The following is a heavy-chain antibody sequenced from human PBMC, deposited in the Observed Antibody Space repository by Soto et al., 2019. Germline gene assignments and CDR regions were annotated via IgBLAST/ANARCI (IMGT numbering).Heavy chain of an antibody. J-gene: IGHJ6*02. CDR1: GYTFPSYL. D-gene: IGHD3-3*01. Sequence: GESLKIPCQGSGYTFPSYLLGLERQLPGEGLEWVAIIYPAHSNTRYGTSFRGQVNIQADKSMSIAYLQWSGVKAWATARYYCAIPFWMDLWGQGTPVTVS. CDR3: AIPFWMDL. CDR2: IYPAHSNT. V-gene: IGHV5-51*01.